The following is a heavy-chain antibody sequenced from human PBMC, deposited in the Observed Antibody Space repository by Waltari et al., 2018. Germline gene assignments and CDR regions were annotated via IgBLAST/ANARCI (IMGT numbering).Heavy chain of an antibody. V-gene: IGHV3-23*04. CDR1: GFTFSSYA. J-gene: IGHJ3*02. D-gene: IGHD2-15*01. CDR3: AKQLGYCSGGSCYPDAFDI. Sequence: EVQLVESGGGLVQPGGSLRLSCAASGFTFSSYAMSWVRQAPGKGLEWVSAISGSGGSTYYADSVKGRFTISRDNSKNTLYLQMNSLRAEDTAVYYCAKQLGYCSGGSCYPDAFDIWGQGTMVTVSS. CDR2: ISGSGGST.